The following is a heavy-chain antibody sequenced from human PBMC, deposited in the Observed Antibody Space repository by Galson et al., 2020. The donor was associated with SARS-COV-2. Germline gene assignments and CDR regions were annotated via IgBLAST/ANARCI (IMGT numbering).Heavy chain of an antibody. CDR3: ARTSRYCSSTSCYTDVDY. Sequence: SETLSLTCAVSGGSISSSNWWSWVRQPPGKGLEWIGEIYHSGSTNYNPSLKSRVTISVDKSKNQFSLKLSSVTAADTAVYYCARTSRYCSSTSCYTDVDYWGQGTLVTVSS. J-gene: IGHJ4*02. CDR2: IYHSGST. D-gene: IGHD2-2*02. CDR1: GGSISSSNW. V-gene: IGHV4-4*02.